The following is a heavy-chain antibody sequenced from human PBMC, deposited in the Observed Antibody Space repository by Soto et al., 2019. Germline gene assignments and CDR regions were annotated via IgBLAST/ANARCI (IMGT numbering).Heavy chain of an antibody. CDR3: ARTYYYDSTGYYRTFDY. J-gene: IGHJ4*02. Sequence: GGSLRLSCAASGFTFGSYAMSWVRLSPGKGLEWVSVAGPSGSSTFYADSVRGRFTISRDNVENTLYLQMNSLRVADTALYFCARTYYYDSTGYYRTFDYWGQGTLVTVSS. CDR1: GFTFGSYA. D-gene: IGHD3-22*01. V-gene: IGHV3-23*01. CDR2: AGPSGSST.